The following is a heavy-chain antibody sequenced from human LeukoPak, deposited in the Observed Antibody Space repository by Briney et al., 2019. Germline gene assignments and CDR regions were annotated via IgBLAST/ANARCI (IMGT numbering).Heavy chain of an antibody. CDR1: GFSVSSNY. CDR3: AAKGNGYSGTYVFAH. V-gene: IGHV3-66*01. CDR2: LYSSGYT. J-gene: IGHJ4*02. Sequence: GGSLRLSCAASGFSVSSNYMSWVRQAPGKGLEWVSVLYSSGYTKYADSVWGRFSISRDNSENTLSLQMNSLRAEDTAVYYCAAKGNGYSGTYVFAHWGRGTLVTVSP. D-gene: IGHD5-12*01.